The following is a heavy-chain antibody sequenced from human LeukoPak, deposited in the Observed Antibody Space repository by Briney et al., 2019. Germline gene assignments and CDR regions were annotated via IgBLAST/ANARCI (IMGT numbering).Heavy chain of an antibody. CDR2: IYHSGST. CDR1: GGSISSSNW. CDR3: ASFMVRGVTIPENKYYFDY. D-gene: IGHD3-10*01. Sequence: SETLSLTCAASGGSISSSNWWSWFRQPPGKGLEWIGEIYHSGSTNYNPSLKSRVTISVDKSKNQFSLKLSSVTAADTAVYYCASFMVRGVTIPENKYYFDYWGQGTLVTVSS. J-gene: IGHJ4*02. V-gene: IGHV4-4*02.